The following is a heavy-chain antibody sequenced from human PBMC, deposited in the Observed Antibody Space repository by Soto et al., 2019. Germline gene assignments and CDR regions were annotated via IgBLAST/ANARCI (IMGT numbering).Heavy chain of an antibody. Sequence: LSLTCAVSGGSISTSDYSWSWTRQPPGRGLEWLGSIYHTGTTHYIPSLKNRLTMSLDKSKNQFSLDLTSVTAADTALYYCVRERTIFGVAPGGGVDVWGQGTTVTVSS. V-gene: IGHV4-30-2*01. D-gene: IGHD3-3*01. CDR1: GGSISTSDYS. J-gene: IGHJ6*02. CDR3: VRERTIFGVAPGGGVDV. CDR2: IYHTGTT.